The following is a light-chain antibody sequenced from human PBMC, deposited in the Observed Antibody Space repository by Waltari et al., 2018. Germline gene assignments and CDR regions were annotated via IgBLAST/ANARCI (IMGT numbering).Light chain of an antibody. CDR2: EVS. CDR1: QSLLDSEDGNTY. V-gene: IGKV2-40*01. J-gene: IGKJ1*01. Sequence: DIVMTQTPLSLPVTLGEPASISCRSSQSLLDSEDGNTYLEWYLQKPGQSPQLLIYEVSNRASGVPDRFSGSGSETDFTLKISRVEAEDVGVYYCMQALEFPWTFGQGTKVEIK. CDR3: MQALEFPWT.